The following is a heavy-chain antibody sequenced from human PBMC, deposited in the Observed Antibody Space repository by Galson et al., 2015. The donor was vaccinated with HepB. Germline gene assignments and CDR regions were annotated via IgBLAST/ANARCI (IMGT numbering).Heavy chain of an antibody. Sequence: QSGAEVKKPGESLKISCKGSGYIFTYYWIAWVRQMPGKGLEWMGIINPGDSETTYSPSFQGQVTISADKSISIALLQWSSLKASDTAMYYCARPSYYGSGSLGYWGQGTLVTVSS. CDR2: INPGDSET. D-gene: IGHD3-10*01. CDR3: ARPSYYGSGSLGY. V-gene: IGHV5-51*03. J-gene: IGHJ4*02. CDR1: GYIFTYYW.